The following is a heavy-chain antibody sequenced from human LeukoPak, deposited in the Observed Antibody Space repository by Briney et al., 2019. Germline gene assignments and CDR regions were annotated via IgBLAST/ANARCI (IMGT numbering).Heavy chain of an antibody. CDR2: IAGYNGNT. CDR1: GYTFTTYG. V-gene: IGHV1-18*01. J-gene: IGHJ4*02. CDR3: ARGPRSNEY. Sequence: GASVKVSCKASGYTFTTYGITWVRQAPGQGLEWMGWIAGYNGNTNYAQKFQGRVTMTTDTSTSTAYMELRSLRSDDTAIYYCARGPRSNEYWGQGTLVTVSS.